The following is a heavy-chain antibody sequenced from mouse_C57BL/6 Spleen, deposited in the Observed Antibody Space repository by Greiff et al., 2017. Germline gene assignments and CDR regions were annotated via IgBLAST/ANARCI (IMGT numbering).Heavy chain of an antibody. CDR2: ISYSGST. D-gene: IGHD2-2*01. Sequence: EVQLQESGPGMVKPSQSLSLTCTVTGYSITSGYDWHWIRHFPGNKLEWMGYISYSGSTNYNPSLKSRISITHDTSKNHFFLKLNSVTTEDTATYYCARDHYGHGGFAYWGQGTLVTVSA. J-gene: IGHJ3*01. CDR3: ARDHYGHGGFAY. V-gene: IGHV3-1*01. CDR1: GYSITSGYD.